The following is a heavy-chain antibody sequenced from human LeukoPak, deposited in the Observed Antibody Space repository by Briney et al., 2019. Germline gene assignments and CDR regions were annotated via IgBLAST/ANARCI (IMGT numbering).Heavy chain of an antibody. D-gene: IGHD3-10*01. CDR2: IYSGGST. CDR1: GFTVSSNY. CDR3: ARFGSYRDAFDI. Sequence: HAGGSLRLSCAASGFTVSSNYMSWVRQAPGKGLEWVSVIYSGGSTYYADSVKGRFTISRDNSKNTLYLQMNSLRAEDTAVYYCARFGSYRDAFDIWGQGTMVTVSS. J-gene: IGHJ3*02. V-gene: IGHV3-53*01.